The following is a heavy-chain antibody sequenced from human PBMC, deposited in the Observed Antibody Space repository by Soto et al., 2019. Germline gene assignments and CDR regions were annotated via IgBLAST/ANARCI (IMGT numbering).Heavy chain of an antibody. V-gene: IGHV3-23*01. CDR2: ISGSGANT. D-gene: IGHD5-18*01. CDR1: GFTFGSYA. J-gene: IGHJ4*02. Sequence: PGGSLRLSCAASGFTFGSYAMSWVRQAPGKGLEWVSAISGSGANTYYADSVKGRFTISRDNSKNTLYLQMNSLRAEDSAMYYCVRERSGYSYADSWGQGTLVTVSS. CDR3: VRERSGYSYADS.